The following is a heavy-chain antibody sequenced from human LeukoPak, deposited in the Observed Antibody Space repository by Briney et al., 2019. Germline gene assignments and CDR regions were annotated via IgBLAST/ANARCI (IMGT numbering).Heavy chain of an antibody. D-gene: IGHD7-27*01. CDR3: AHTGSAHGDDWVDA. Sequence: SGPTLVKPTVTLMPTCTCSGFSLNTRGVGVGWIRQAPGKALEWLALISRDDDRRYSPSLKSRLTITKDTSKNQVARTLANLDPVDTATYYCAHTGSAHGDDWVDASGQGTLVTVSS. J-gene: IGHJ5*02. CDR2: ISRDDDR. CDR1: GFSLNTRGVG. V-gene: IGHV2-5*02.